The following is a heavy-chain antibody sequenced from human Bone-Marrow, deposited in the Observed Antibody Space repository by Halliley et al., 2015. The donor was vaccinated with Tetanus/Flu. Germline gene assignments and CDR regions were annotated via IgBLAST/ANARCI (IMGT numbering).Heavy chain of an antibody. Sequence: TLSLTCTVSGDSISSYYWSWVRQSPGRGLEWIASMYATGNTHYNPSLKSRVTISVDTSKSHFFLKVNSLTAADTAVYYCARGGEGVSGTLEYSYYGMDVWGQGTTVTVSS. CDR3: ARGGEGVSGTLEYSYYGMDV. D-gene: IGHD3-10*01. J-gene: IGHJ6*02. V-gene: IGHV4-4*08. CDR2: MYATGNT. CDR1: GDSISSYY.